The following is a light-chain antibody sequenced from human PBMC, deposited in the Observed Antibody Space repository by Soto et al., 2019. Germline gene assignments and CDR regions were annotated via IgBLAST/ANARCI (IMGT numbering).Light chain of an antibody. Sequence: DIQMTQSPSSLSASVGDRITITCRASQSISSYLNWYQHRPGKAPSVLIYGAPNLQSGVPSRFSGSGSGTDFTLTISSLQPEDFAIYYCQQSYSVPWTFAQGTKVEIK. CDR3: QQSYSVPWT. J-gene: IGKJ1*01. CDR1: QSISSY. CDR2: GAP. V-gene: IGKV1-39*01.